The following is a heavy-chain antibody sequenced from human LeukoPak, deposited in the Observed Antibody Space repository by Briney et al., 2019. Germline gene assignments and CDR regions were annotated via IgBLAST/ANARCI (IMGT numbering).Heavy chain of an antibody. J-gene: IGHJ6*03. Sequence: ASVKVSFKASGYTFTSYDINWVRQATGQGLEWMGWMNPNSGNTGYAQKFQGRVTITRNTSISTAYMELSSLRSEDTAVYYCARAGYSGYDYIYYYYYMDVWGKGTTVTVSS. CDR3: ARAGYSGYDYIYYYYYMDV. CDR2: MNPNSGNT. V-gene: IGHV1-8*03. D-gene: IGHD5-12*01. CDR1: GYTFTSYD.